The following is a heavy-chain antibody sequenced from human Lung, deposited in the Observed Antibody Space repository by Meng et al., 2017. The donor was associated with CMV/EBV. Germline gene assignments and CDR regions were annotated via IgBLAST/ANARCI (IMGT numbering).Heavy chain of an antibody. D-gene: IGHD3-10*01. Sequence: VQSRGAGPALVKPSETLSLTCAVSGDSITNHNWWAWVRQPPGKGLEWIGEIPHRGSSAYNPSLKSRVSMSIDKSKNQFSLKLTSVTAADTAVYHCLRRSGGSVWGQGTLVTVSS. J-gene: IGHJ1*01. CDR1: GDSITNHNW. V-gene: IGHV4-4*02. CDR3: LRRSGGSV. CDR2: IPHRGSS.